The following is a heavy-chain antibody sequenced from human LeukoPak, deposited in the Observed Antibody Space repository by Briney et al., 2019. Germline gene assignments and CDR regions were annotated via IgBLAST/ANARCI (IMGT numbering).Heavy chain of an antibody. J-gene: IGHJ4*02. CDR2: IIPIFGKA. V-gene: IGHV1-69*13. CDR3: ASRLYCSNTRCRNFPFAY. D-gene: IGHD2-2*01. CDR1: GGTFSSYA. Sequence: SVKVSCKASGGTFSSYAINWVRQAPGQGLEWMGGIIPIFGKANYAQKFQDRVTITADESTSTAYMELSSLRSEDTAIYYCASRLYCSNTRCRNFPFAYWGQGTLVTVSS.